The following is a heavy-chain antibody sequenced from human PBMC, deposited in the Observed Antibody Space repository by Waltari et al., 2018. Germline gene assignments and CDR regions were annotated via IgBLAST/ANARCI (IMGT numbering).Heavy chain of an antibody. CDR1: GYTFTGYY. V-gene: IGHV1-2*02. CDR3: ARDKDGSSPGWFDP. CDR2: INPNSGGT. D-gene: IGHD2-15*01. J-gene: IGHJ5*02. Sequence: QVQLVQSGAEVKKPGASVKVSCKASGYTFTGYYMHWVRKAPGQGLEWIGWINPNSGGTNYAQKFQGMVTMTRDTSISTAYMELSRLRSDDTAVYYCARDKDGSSPGWFDPWGQGTLVTVSS.